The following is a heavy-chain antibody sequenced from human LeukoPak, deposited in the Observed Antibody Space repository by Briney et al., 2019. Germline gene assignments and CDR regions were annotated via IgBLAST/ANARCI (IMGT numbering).Heavy chain of an antibody. J-gene: IGHJ4*02. D-gene: IGHD3-10*01. CDR1: GFTFSSYA. CDR2: ISGSGGST. Sequence: GGSLRLSCAASGFTFSSYAMSWVRQAPGKGLEWVSAISGSGGSTYYADSVKGRFTISRDNSKNTLYLQMNSLRAEDTAVYYCVKGGTNSGSYYNGFDYWGQGTLVTVSS. CDR3: VKGGTNSGSYYNGFDY. V-gene: IGHV3-23*01.